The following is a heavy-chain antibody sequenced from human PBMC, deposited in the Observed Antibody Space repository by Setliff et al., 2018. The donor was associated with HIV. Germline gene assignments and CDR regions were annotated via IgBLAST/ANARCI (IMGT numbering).Heavy chain of an antibody. V-gene: IGHV1-2*06. Sequence: ASVKVSCKASGYPFTGYYVQWVRQAPGRGLEWLGRVNPYSDATDCAETFQGRLTITADTSLNTAFMELRGLRFDDAAIYYCAMLGGYGDPEDAWGQGTLVT. CDR3: AMLGGYGDPEDA. J-gene: IGHJ5*02. D-gene: IGHD4-17*01. CDR2: VNPYSDAT. CDR1: GYPFTGYY.